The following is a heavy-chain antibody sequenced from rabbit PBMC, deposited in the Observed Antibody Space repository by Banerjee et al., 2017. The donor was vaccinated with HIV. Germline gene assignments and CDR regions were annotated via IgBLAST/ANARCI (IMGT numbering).Heavy chain of an antibody. CDR1: GFSFSSSYY. CDR2: IYSGSGRT. D-gene: IGHD2-1*01. V-gene: IGHV1S40*01. CDR3: ARDPSVDDYGDSLYYFDL. J-gene: IGHJ4*01. Sequence: QSLEESGGDLVKPGASLTLTCTASGFSFSSSYYMCWVRQAPGKGLEWIGCIYSGSGRTYYASWAKGRFSISRSTSLNTVTLQMTSLTAADTATYFCARDPSVDDYGDSLYYFDLWGQGTLVTVS.